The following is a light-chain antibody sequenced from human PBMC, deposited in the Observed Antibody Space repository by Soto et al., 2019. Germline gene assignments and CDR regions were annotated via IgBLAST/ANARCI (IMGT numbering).Light chain of an antibody. CDR2: EVN. J-gene: IGLJ1*01. V-gene: IGLV2-8*01. CDR3: SSYAGSTNL. Sequence: QSVLTQPASASGSPGPSVAISCTGTSSDVGGYNYVSWYQQHPGKAPKLMIYEVNKRPSGVPDRFSGSKSGNTSSLTVSGLQAEEEADYYCSSYAGSTNLFGTGTKVTVL. CDR1: SSDVGGYNY.